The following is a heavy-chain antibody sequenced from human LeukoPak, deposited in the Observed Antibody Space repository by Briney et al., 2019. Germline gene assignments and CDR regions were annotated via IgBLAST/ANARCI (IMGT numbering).Heavy chain of an antibody. CDR3: ARAVATTFYDAFDI. J-gene: IGHJ3*02. CDR2: ISSSSSYI. D-gene: IGHD5-24*01. CDR1: GFTFSSYS. V-gene: IGHV3-21*01. Sequence: GGSLRLSCAASGFTFSSYSMNWARQAPGKGLEWVSSISSSSSYIYYADSVKGRFTISRDNAKNSLYLQMNSLRAEDTAVYYCARAVATTFYDAFDIWGQGTMVTVSS.